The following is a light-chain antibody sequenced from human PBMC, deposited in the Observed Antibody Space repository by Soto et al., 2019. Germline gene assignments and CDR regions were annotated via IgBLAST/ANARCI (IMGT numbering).Light chain of an antibody. CDR3: QQYYSFPFT. J-gene: IGKJ5*01. CDR2: AAS. Sequence: AIRMTQSPSSFSASTGDRVTITCRASQGISSYLAWYQQKPGKAPKLLIYAASTLQSGVPSRFSGSGSGTDFTLTISCLQSEDFATYYSQQYYSFPFTIGQGTRLEIK. CDR1: QGISSY. V-gene: IGKV1-8*01.